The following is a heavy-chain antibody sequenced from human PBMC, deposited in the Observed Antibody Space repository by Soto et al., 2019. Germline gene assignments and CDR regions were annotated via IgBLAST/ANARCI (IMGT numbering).Heavy chain of an antibody. CDR2: IIKDGGEK. CDR1: GFTFSNNW. Sequence: EVQLVESGGGLVKLGGSLSLSCAASGFTFSNNWLPWVGQAPGKGLEWVANIIKDGGEKSYVDSVKGRFTISRDNAKNSLYLEMNSLRVEDTAVYYCARDWGGLGYWGQGTLVTVSS. CDR3: ARDWGGLGY. D-gene: IGHD3-10*01. V-gene: IGHV3-7*03. J-gene: IGHJ4*02.